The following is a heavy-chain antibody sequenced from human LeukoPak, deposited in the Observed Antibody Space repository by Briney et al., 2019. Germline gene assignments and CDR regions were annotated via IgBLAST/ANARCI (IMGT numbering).Heavy chain of an antibody. V-gene: IGHV3-23*01. CDR2: INSSGETT. Sequence: GGSLRLSCAASGFTFSTYAMAWVRQALGKGLEWVSDINSSGETTNYADSVKGRFTISRDNSKNTLYLQMNSLRAEDTAVYYCAKDMTVVTPIRGFFDYWGQGTLVTVSS. CDR1: GFTFSTYA. J-gene: IGHJ4*02. CDR3: AKDMTVVTPIRGFFDY. D-gene: IGHD4-23*01.